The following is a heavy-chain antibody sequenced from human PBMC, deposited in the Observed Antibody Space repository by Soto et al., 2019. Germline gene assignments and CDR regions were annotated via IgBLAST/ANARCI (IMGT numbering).Heavy chain of an antibody. J-gene: IGHJ4*02. Sequence: SETLSLTCAVCGGAFSGYYWTLIRQPPGKGLEWIGEINHSGSTNYNPSLKSRVTISVDTSKNQFSLKLSSVTAADTDVSYCARFPRYYGSGNPADYWGQGTWVTV. D-gene: IGHD3-10*01. CDR1: GGAFSGYY. V-gene: IGHV4-34*01. CDR2: INHSGST. CDR3: ARFPRYYGSGNPADY.